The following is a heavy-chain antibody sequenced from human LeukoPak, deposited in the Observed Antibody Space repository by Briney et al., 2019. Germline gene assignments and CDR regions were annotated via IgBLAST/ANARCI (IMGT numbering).Heavy chain of an antibody. V-gene: IGHV3-23*01. CDR1: GFTFSSYA. CDR3: AKDLLYDSSGYYFHDAFDI. J-gene: IGHJ3*02. CDR2: ISGSGGST. D-gene: IGHD3-22*01. Sequence: GGSLRLSCAASGFTFSSYAMSWVRQAPGKGLEWVSAISGSGGSTYYADSVKGRFTISRDNSKNTLYLQMNSLRAEDTAVYYCAKDLLYDSSGYYFHDAFDIWGQGTMVTVSS.